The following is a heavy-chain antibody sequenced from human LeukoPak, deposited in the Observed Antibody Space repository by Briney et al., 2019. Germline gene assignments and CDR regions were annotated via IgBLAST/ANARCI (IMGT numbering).Heavy chain of an antibody. CDR1: GGSISSYY. Sequence: SETLSLTCTVSGGSISSYYWSWLRQPPGKGLEWIGYIYYSGSTNYNPSLKSRVTISVDTSKNQFSLKLSSVTAADTAVYYCARDRGSGWYEVGNWFDPWGQGTLVTVSS. CDR2: IYYSGST. D-gene: IGHD6-19*01. CDR3: ARDRGSGWYEVGNWFDP. J-gene: IGHJ5*02. V-gene: IGHV4-59*01.